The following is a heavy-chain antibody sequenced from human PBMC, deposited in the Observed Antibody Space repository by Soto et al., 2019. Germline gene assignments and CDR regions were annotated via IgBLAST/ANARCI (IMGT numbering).Heavy chain of an antibody. D-gene: IGHD5-18*01. V-gene: IGHV3-11*01. CDR2: ISSSGSTI. CDR1: GFTFSDYY. CDR3: ARAPWRYGYYFDY. Sequence: GSLRLSCAASGFTFSDYYMSWIRQAPGKGLEWVSYISSSGSTIYYADSVKGRFTISRDSAKNPLYLQMNSLRAEDTAVYYCARAPWRYGYYFDYWGQGTLVTVSS. J-gene: IGHJ4*02.